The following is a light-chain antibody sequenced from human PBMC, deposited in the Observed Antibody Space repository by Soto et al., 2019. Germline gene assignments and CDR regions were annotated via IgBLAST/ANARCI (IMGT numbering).Light chain of an antibody. CDR2: AAS. Sequence: DILVTQSPSSVSASVGDRVTITCRANQGISSWLAWYQQKPGKARKLLIYAASTLQSGVPARFSGSRSGKDLTLTLSSLQPQDSATYYCQQTNSFPYTFGQGTKLES. CDR3: QQTNSFPYT. J-gene: IGKJ2*01. CDR1: QGISSW. V-gene: IGKV1-12*01.